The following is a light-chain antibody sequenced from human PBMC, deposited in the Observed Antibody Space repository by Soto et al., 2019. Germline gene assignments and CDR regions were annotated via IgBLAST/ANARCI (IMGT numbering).Light chain of an antibody. CDR2: DAY. Sequence: LSLSAGAINKLSCRASQSFRGLLAWYQQKPGQAPRLLIYDAYNRATGIPPRFSGTGSGRDSTLTISSLVPEDSAFHSSKERPMWPIAFGKGTRLEIK. J-gene: IGKJ5*01. V-gene: IGKV3-11*02. CDR3: KERPMWPIA. CDR1: QSFRGL.